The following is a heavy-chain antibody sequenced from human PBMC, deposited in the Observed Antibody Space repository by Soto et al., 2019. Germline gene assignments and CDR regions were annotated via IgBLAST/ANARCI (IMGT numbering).Heavy chain of an antibody. V-gene: IGHV1-46*01. J-gene: IGHJ6*02. CDR2: INPSGGST. Sequence: QGLEWMGIINPSGGSTSYAQKFQGRVTMTRDTSTSTVYMELSSLRSEDTAVYYCARVRMVRGEDYYYGMDVWGQGTTVTVSS. D-gene: IGHD3-10*01. CDR3: ARVRMVRGEDYYYGMDV.